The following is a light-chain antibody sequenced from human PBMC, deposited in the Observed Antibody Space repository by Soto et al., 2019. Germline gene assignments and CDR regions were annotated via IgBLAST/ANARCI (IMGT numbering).Light chain of an antibody. Sequence: DIQMTQSPSSLSASVGDRVTITCRASQSVRKFLNYYQQKAGKPPTLLIYGASALQRGVPARFSGSGSGTEFTLTINKMQREDFATYYCQQTYNLPRTFGQGTKVDIK. J-gene: IGKJ1*01. CDR1: QSVRKF. CDR3: QQTYNLPRT. V-gene: IGKV1-39*01. CDR2: GAS.